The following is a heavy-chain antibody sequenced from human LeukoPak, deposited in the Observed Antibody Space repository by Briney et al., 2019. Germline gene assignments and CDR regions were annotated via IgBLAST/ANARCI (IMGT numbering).Heavy chain of an antibody. J-gene: IGHJ4*02. V-gene: IGHV3-23*01. CDR2: IGTNVDRT. Sequence: GGSLRLSCVASGFTFSSCAMSWVRQAPGKGLEWVSIIGTNVDRTFYADFVKGRFTISRDNSKNTLYLHMNSLRVEDTAVYYCVKDLARYYDTSGYEYFDYWGQGTLVSVSS. D-gene: IGHD3-22*01. CDR3: VKDLARYYDTSGYEYFDY. CDR1: GFTFSSCA.